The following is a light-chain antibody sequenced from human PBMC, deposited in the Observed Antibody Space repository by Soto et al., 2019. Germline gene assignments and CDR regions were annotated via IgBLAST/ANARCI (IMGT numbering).Light chain of an antibody. CDR3: SSYTASNILEV. CDR1: SSDVGGYNF. CDR2: ELT. J-gene: IGLJ1*01. Sequence: QSALTQPASVSGPPGQSITISCTGTSSDVGGYNFVSWHQQHPGKAPKLIIYELTHRPSGVSNRFSGSKSGNTASLTISGLHAEDEADYYCSSYTASNILEVFGTGTKVTVL. V-gene: IGLV2-14*01.